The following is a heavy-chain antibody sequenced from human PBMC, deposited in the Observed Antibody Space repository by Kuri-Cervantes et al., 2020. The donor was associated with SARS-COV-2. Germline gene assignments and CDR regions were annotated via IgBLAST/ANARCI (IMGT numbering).Heavy chain of an antibody. CDR1: GFTFSSYS. V-gene: IGHV3-21*01. J-gene: IGHJ6*02. CDR2: ISSSSSYM. Sequence: GESLKISCAASGFTFSSYSMNWVRQAPGKGLEWVSSISSSSSYMYYADSVKGRFTISRDNAKNSLYLQMNSLRAEDTAVYYCARECCGFSATRTSIAARGGYYGMDVWGQGTTVTVSS. D-gene: IGHD6-6*01. CDR3: ARECCGFSATRTSIAARGGYYGMDV.